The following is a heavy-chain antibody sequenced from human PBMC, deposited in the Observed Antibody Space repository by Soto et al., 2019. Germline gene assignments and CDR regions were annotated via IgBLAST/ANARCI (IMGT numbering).Heavy chain of an antibody. J-gene: IGHJ5*02. D-gene: IGHD3-9*01. V-gene: IGHV1-69*12. CDR3: ARWPTYYDILTGYYKVWFDP. Sequence: QVQLVQSGAEVKKPGSSVKVSCKASGGTFSSYAISWVRQAPGQGLEWMGGIIPIFGTANYAQKFQGRVTITADESTSTAYMELSSLRSEDTAVYYCARWPTYYDILTGYYKVWFDPWGQGTLVTVSS. CDR2: IIPIFGTA. CDR1: GGTFSSYA.